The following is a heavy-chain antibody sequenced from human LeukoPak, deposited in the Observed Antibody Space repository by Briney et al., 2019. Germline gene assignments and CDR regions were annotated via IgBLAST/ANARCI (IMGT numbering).Heavy chain of an antibody. D-gene: IGHD4-17*01. V-gene: IGHV1-2*02. CDR1: GYTFTAYY. CDR2: INPKSGGT. Sequence: ASVKVSCKASGYTFTAYYMHWVRQAPGQGLEWMGWINPKSGGTKYAQKFQDRVTMTWDTSIATAYVELSRLRSDDTAVYYCVRDRDADYAYEAFDPWGQGTMVAVSS. CDR3: VRDRDADYAYEAFDP. J-gene: IGHJ3*01.